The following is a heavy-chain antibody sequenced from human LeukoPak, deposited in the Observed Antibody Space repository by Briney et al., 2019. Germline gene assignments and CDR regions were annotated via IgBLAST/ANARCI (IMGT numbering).Heavy chain of an antibody. CDR3: ARETRFGELFRRVPNWFDP. CDR1: GYTFTSYY. CDR2: INPSGGST. J-gene: IGHJ5*02. Sequence: ASVKVSCKASGYTFTSYYMHWVRQAPGQGLEWMGIINPSGGSTSYAQKFQGRVTMTRDTSTSTVYMELSSLRSEDTAVYYCARETRFGELFRRVPNWFDPWGQGTLVTVSS. D-gene: IGHD3-10*01. V-gene: IGHV1-46*01.